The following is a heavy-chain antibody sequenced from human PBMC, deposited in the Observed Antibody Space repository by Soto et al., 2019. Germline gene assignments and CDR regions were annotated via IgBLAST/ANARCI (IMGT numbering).Heavy chain of an antibody. V-gene: IGHV3-9*01. D-gene: IGHD2-15*01. CDR3: VKDFPCSRDTCFPSYSVYGMDV. CDR2: ITWNSGKV. CDR1: GFIFDDYA. J-gene: IGHJ6*02. Sequence: SLRLSCAASGFIFDDYAMHWVRQVPGKGLEWVSGITWNSGKVVYADSVKGRFTISRDNAKNSLYLQMNSLRSDDTAVYYCVKDFPCSRDTCFPSYSVYGMDVWGQGATVTVS.